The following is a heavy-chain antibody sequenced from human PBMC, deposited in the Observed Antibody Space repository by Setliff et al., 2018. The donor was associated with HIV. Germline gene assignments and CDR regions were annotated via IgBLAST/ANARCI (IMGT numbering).Heavy chain of an antibody. CDR2: INPSGGST. CDR1: GYTFTSYY. Sequence: ASVKVSCKASGYTFTSYYIHWVRQAPGQGLEWMGIINPSGGSTTYAQKFQGRVTMTRDTSTDTVYMKLSSLRSEDTATYYCALITTTFDIWGQGTMVTVSS. CDR3: ALITTTFDI. V-gene: IGHV1-46*01. J-gene: IGHJ3*02. D-gene: IGHD2-8*01.